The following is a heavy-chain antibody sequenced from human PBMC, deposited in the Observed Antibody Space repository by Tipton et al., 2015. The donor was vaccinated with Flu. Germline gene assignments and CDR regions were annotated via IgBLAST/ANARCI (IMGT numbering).Heavy chain of an antibody. V-gene: IGHV3-74*01. CDR1: GFTVTSSY. CDR2: IKTDGSGV. J-gene: IGHJ2*01. D-gene: IGHD6-13*01. CDR3: ARDLGIAAHDWYFDL. Sequence: VQLVQSGGGLIQPGGSLRLSCAASGFTVTSSYMSWVRQAPGKGLVWVSRIKTDGSGVSYADSVKGRFTISRDNVKNTLYLQMNSLRADDTAVYYCARDLGIAAHDWYFDLWGRGTMVTVSS.